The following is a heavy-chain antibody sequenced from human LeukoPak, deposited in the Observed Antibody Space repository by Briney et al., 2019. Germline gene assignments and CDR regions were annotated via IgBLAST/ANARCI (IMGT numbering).Heavy chain of an antibody. CDR3: ARGGPYSSSVFDY. Sequence: GGSLRLSCAASEFTFSTYALHWVRQAPGKGLEWVAVISYDGTNKYYADSGKGRFTISRDNSKNTLYLQMNSLRAEDTAVYYCARGGPYSSSVFDYWGQGTLVTVSS. CDR1: EFTFSTYA. J-gene: IGHJ4*02. CDR2: ISYDGTNK. V-gene: IGHV3-30-3*01. D-gene: IGHD6-13*01.